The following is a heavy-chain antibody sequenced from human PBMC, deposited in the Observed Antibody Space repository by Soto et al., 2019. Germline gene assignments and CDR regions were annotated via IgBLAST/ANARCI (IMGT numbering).Heavy chain of an antibody. CDR2: ISDSGST. CDR1: GDSITTYY. Sequence: QVQLQESGPGLVKPSETLSLTCTVSGDSITTYYWSWIRQPPGMGLEWLGDISDSGSTNYNPSLRGRVTISVDTSKIHFSLKLTSVTAADTALYYCARHSPVTTVAFDIWGHGTVVTVSS. J-gene: IGHJ3*02. V-gene: IGHV4-59*08. D-gene: IGHD4-17*01. CDR3: ARHSPVTTVAFDI.